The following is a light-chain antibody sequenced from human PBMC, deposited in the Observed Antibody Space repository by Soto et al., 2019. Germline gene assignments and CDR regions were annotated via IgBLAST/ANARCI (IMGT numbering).Light chain of an antibody. CDR3: GTWDSSLSAHVV. Sequence: QSVLTQPPSVSAAPGQKVTLSCSGSSSNIGNNYVSWYQQLPGTATKLLIYDNNKRPSGIPDRFSGSKSGTSATLGITGLQTGDEADYYCGTWDSSLSAHVVFGGGTKLTVL. J-gene: IGLJ2*01. V-gene: IGLV1-51*01. CDR1: SSNIGNNY. CDR2: DNN.